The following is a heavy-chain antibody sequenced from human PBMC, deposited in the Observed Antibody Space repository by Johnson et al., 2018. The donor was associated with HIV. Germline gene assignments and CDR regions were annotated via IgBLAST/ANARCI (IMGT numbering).Heavy chain of an antibody. CDR3: ARELIVGATNAFDI. Sequence: VQLVESGGGLVQPGGSLRLSCVASGFTFSSYAMSWVRQAPGKGLEWVSGISASGGSTYYADSVKGRFTISRDNAKNSLYLQMNSLRAEDTALYYCARELIVGATNAFDIWGQGTMVTVSS. V-gene: IGHV3-23*04. J-gene: IGHJ3*02. D-gene: IGHD1-26*01. CDR1: GFTFSSYA. CDR2: ISASGGST.